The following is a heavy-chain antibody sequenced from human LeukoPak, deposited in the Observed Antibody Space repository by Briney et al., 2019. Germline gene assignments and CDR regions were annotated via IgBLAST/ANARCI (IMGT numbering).Heavy chain of an antibody. Sequence: PGGSLRLSCAASGFTFSSWAMSWVRQAPGKGLEWVSAVSPSGDTTYYADSVKGRFTISRDNSKNTLYLQMNGLRAEDTAVYYCAKEGCTRCTPFVDYWGQGILVTVSS. D-gene: IGHD2-2*01. J-gene: IGHJ4*02. CDR3: AKEGCTRCTPFVDY. V-gene: IGHV3-23*01. CDR2: VSPSGDTT. CDR1: GFTFSSWA.